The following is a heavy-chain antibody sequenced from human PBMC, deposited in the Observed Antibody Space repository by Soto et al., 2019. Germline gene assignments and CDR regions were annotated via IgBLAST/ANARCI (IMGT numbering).Heavy chain of an antibody. J-gene: IGHJ6*02. CDR3: ARDWRILYGAGYYYYGMDV. V-gene: IGHV1-2*04. CDR1: GYTFTGYY. CDR2: INPNSGGT. D-gene: IGHD2-8*01. Sequence: GASVKVSCKASGYTFTGYYMHWVRQAPGQGLEWMGWINPNSGGTNYAQKFQGWVTMTRDTSISTAYMELSGLRSDDTAVYYCARDWRILYGAGYYYYGMDVWGQGTTVTVSS.